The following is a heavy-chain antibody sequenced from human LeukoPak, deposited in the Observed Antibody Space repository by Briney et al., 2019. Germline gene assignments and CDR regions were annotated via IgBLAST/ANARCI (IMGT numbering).Heavy chain of an antibody. J-gene: IGHJ4*02. CDR3: VKGETTLTTSPIHY. V-gene: IGHV3-9*01. CDR2: ISWNSGSL. D-gene: IGHD4-17*01. CDR1: GFTFDDYA. Sequence: GGSLRLSCAASGFTFDDYAMHWVRQAPGKGLEWVSGISWNSGSLGYADSVKGRFTISRDKAKTSLYLQMNSLRAEDTALYYCVKGETTLTTSPIHYWGQGTLVTVSS.